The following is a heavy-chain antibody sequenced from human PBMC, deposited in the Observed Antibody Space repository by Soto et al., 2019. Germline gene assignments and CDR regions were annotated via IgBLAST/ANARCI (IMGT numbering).Heavy chain of an antibody. CDR2: ISSNGCST. Sequence: EVQLVESGGGLVQPGGSLRLSCSASGFTFSSYAMHWVRQAPGKGLEYVSAISSNGCSTYYADSVKGRFTISSDNSKNTLYLQMSSLRAEDTAVYYCAKAVVTATLFDYWGQGTLVTVSS. D-gene: IGHD2-21*02. J-gene: IGHJ4*02. CDR3: AKAVVTATLFDY. V-gene: IGHV3-64D*06. CDR1: GFTFSSYA.